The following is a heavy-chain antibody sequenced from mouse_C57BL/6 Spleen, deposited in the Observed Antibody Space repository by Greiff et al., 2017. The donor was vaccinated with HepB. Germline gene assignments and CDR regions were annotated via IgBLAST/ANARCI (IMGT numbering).Heavy chain of an antibody. J-gene: IGHJ1*03. CDR3: ARSGYYGSSPYWYFDV. CDR2: INPNNGGT. V-gene: IGHV1-26*01. D-gene: IGHD1-1*01. CDR1: GYTFTDYY. Sequence: VQLQQSGPELVKPGASVKISCKASGYTFTDYYMNWVKQSHGKSLEWIGDINPNNGGTSYNQKFKGKATLTADKSSSTAYMQLSSLTSEDSAVYFCARSGYYGSSPYWYFDVWGTGTTVTVSS.